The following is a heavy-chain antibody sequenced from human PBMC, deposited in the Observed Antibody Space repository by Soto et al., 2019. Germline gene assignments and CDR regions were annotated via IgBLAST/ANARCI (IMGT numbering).Heavy chain of an antibody. J-gene: IGHJ5*02. CDR1: GGTFSSYA. CDR3: ARGAGISWYDNWFDP. CDR2: FIPIFGTA. Sequence: QVQLVQSGAEVKQPGSSVKVSCKASGGTFSSYAISWVRQAPGQGLEWMGGFIPIFGTANYAQKFQGRVTITADESTSTAYRELSSLRSEDTAVYYWARGAGISWYDNWFDPWGQGTLVTVSS. V-gene: IGHV1-69*01. D-gene: IGHD6-13*01.